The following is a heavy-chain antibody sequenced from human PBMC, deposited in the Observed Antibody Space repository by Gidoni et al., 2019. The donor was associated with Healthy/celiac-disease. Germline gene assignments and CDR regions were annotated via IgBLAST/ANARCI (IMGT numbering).Heavy chain of an antibody. CDR1: GGAISSGGYY. CDR3: ARASRCELIFDY. J-gene: IGHJ4*02. Sequence: QVQLQESGPGLVKPSQTLSLTCTVPGGAISSGGYYWSWLRQHPGKGLEWIGYIYYSGSTSYNPSLKSLVTISVDTSKNQFSLKLSSVTAADTAVYYCARASRCELIFDYWGQGTLVTVSS. CDR2: IYYSGST. V-gene: IGHV4-31*01. D-gene: IGHD1-26*01.